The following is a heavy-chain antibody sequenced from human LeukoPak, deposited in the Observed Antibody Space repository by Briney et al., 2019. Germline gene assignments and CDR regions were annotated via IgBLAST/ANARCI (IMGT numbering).Heavy chain of an antibody. J-gene: IGHJ5*02. CDR1: GYSISSGYY. Sequence: SETLSLTCAVSGYSISSGYYWAWIRQPPGKGLEWIGSMYHSGSAYFNPSLKSRVTISVDTSKNQFSLNLRSVTAADTAVYYCARRGPGGWFDPWGQGTLVTVSS. V-gene: IGHV4-38-2*01. CDR2: MYHSGSA. CDR3: ARRGPGGWFDP. D-gene: IGHD2-15*01.